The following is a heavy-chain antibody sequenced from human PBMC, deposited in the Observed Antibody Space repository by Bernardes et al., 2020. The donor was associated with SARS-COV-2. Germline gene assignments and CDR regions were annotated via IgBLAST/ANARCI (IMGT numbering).Heavy chain of an antibody. CDR3: ARHRNYDYWSGYYGYFDL. V-gene: IGHV4-39*01. CDR1: GDSISSSTYY. CDR2: ISYTGIS. D-gene: IGHD3-3*01. J-gene: IGHJ2*01. Sequence: SETLSLTCTVSGDSISSSTYYWGWIRQPPGRGLEWIGSISYTGISYYTPSLKSRVTISVDMSKNQFSLKMSSVTAADTAVYYCARHRNYDYWSGYYGYFDLWGRGTLVTVSS.